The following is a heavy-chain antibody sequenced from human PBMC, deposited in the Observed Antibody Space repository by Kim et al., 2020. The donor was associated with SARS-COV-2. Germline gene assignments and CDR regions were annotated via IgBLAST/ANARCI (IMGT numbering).Heavy chain of an antibody. V-gene: IGHV4-59*13. D-gene: IGHD4-17*01. CDR3: ARDTQDYLYWYFDL. Sequence: SETLSLTCTVSGGSISSYYWSWIRQPPGKGLEWIGYIYYSGSTNYNPSLKSRVTISVDTSKNQFSLKLSSVTAADTAVYYCARDTQDYLYWYFDLWGRGTLVTVSS. CDR1: GGSISSYY. J-gene: IGHJ2*01. CDR2: IYYSGST.